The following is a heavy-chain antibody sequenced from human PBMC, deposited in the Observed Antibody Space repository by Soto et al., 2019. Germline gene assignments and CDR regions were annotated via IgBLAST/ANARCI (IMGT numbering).Heavy chain of an antibody. J-gene: IGHJ4*02. V-gene: IGHV1-18*01. CDR1: GYTFTSYG. Sequence: QVQLVQSGVEVKKPGASVKVSCKASGYTFTSYGISWVRQAPGQGLEWMGWISAYNGNTNYAQKLQGRVTMTTDTSTSTAYMELRSLRSDDTAVFYCARASSKSVVVPADLLYYFDYWGQGTLVTVSS. CDR2: ISAYNGNT. CDR3: ARASSKSVVVPADLLYYFDY. D-gene: IGHD2-2*01.